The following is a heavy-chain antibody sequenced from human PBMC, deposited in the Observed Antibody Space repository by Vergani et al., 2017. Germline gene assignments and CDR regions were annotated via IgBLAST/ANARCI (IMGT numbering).Heavy chain of an antibody. J-gene: IGHJ5*02. D-gene: IGHD1-14*01. CDR1: GFTFNQYG. CDR2: TSYDGNNK. V-gene: IGHV3-33*01. CDR3: ARDLRLLYNRFDP. Sequence: QVQLVESGGGVVQPGRSLRLSCAAFGFTFNQYGMHWVRQAPGKGLEWVAVTSYDGNNKQYADSVKGRFTISRDNSKSTMYLQMNSLRDEDTGVYYCARDLRLLYNRFDPWGQGTLVTVSS.